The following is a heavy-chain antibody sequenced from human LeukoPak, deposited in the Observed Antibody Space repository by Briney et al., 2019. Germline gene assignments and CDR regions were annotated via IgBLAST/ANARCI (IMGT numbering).Heavy chain of an antibody. CDR3: ARDQTKWEPLRRRDYYYMDV. Sequence: GGSLRLSCAASGFTFNSYWMSWVRQAPGKGLEWVANIKQDGSEKYYVDSVKGRFTISRDNAKNSLYLQMNSLRAEDTAVYYCARDQTKWEPLRRRDYYYMDVWGKGTTVTVSS. CDR1: GFTFNSYW. D-gene: IGHD1-26*01. J-gene: IGHJ6*03. CDR2: IKQDGSEK. V-gene: IGHV3-7*01.